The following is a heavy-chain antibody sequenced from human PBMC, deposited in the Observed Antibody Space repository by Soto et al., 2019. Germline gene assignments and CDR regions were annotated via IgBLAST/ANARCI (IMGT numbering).Heavy chain of an antibody. CDR3: AKVIPFYCSGGSCYPKTDY. Sequence: GGSLRLSCAASGFTFSSYAMSWVRQAPGKGLEWVSAISGGGGSTYYADSVKGRFTISRDNSKNTLYLQMNSLRAEDTAVYYCAKVIPFYCSGGSCYPKTDYWGQGTLVTVSS. V-gene: IGHV3-23*01. CDR1: GFTFSSYA. D-gene: IGHD2-15*01. J-gene: IGHJ4*02. CDR2: ISGGGGST.